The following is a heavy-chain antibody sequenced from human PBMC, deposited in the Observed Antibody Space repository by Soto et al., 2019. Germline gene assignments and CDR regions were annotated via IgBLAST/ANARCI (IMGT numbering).Heavy chain of an antibody. D-gene: IGHD4-17*01. CDR2: ISWNSGSI. J-gene: IGHJ4*02. Sequence: EVQLVESGGGLVQPGRSLRLSCAASGFTFDDYAMHWVRQAPGKGLEWVSGISWNSGSIGYADSVKGRFTISRDNAKNSLYLQMNSLRAEDTALYYCAKEADYGDYVMYDYWGQGTLVTVSS. V-gene: IGHV3-9*01. CDR1: GFTFDDYA. CDR3: AKEADYGDYVMYDY.